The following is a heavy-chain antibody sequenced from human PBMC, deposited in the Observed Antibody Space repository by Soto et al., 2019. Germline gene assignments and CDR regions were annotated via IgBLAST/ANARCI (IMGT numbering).Heavy chain of an antibody. J-gene: IGHJ6*02. CDR3: ARPPVGRGYYYGMDV. V-gene: IGHV1-69*12. D-gene: IGHD2-15*01. CDR1: GGTFSSYA. Sequence: QVQLVQSGAEVKKPGSSVKVSCKASGGTFSSYAISWVRQAPGQGLEWMGGIIPIFGTANYAQKFPGRVTIAADDSTRTAYMELRSLRSEDPAVYYCARPPVGRGYYYGMDVWGQATTVTVSS. CDR2: IIPIFGTA.